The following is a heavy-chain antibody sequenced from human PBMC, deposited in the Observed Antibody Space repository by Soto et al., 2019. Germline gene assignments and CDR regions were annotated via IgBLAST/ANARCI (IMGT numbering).Heavy chain of an antibody. CDR1: GFTFSSYG. V-gene: IGHV3-23*01. CDR2: SSATGAGT. CDR3: AKDRRAGGNSGFYSDF. D-gene: IGHD1-7*01. J-gene: IGHJ4*02. Sequence: EVQLLESGGGLVQPGGSLRLSCAASGFTFSSYGMTWVRQAPGKGLEWVSFSSATGAGTYYADSVKGRFTISRDNSKNTVYLQMTRLKAGDTAVYYCAKDRRAGGNSGFYSDFWGQGALVIVSS.